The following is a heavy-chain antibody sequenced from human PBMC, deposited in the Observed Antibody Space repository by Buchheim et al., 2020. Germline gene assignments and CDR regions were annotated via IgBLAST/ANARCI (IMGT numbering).Heavy chain of an antibody. CDR1: GDSISSDDYY. J-gene: IGHJ4*02. CDR2: IHYSGSA. Sequence: QLQLQESGPGLVKPSETLSLTCTVSGDSISSDDYYWGWFRQPPGKTLEWIASIHYSGSAYYSVSLNSRVTISVDTSQNQFCVTLRSVTVADTAVYYCARRVAGPPRFDYWGQGTL. D-gene: IGHD6-19*01. V-gene: IGHV4-39*01. CDR3: ARRVAGPPRFDY.